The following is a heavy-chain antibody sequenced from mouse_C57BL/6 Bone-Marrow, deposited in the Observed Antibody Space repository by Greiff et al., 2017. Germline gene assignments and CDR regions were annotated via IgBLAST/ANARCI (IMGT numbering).Heavy chain of an antibody. Sequence: QVQLQQPGAELVRPGTSVKLSCKASGYTFTSYWMHWVQQRPGQGLEWIGVIDTSDSYTYYNQTFKGKDTLTVDTATSTAYLQLSSLTSEASAVYYCASTGFAYWGQVTLVTVSA. CDR3: ASTGFAY. J-gene: IGHJ3*01. CDR1: GYTFTSYW. D-gene: IGHD4-1*02. V-gene: IGHV1-59*01. CDR2: IDTSDSYT.